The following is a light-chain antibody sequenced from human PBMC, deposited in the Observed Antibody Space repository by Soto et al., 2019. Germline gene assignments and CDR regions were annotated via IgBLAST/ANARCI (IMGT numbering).Light chain of an antibody. V-gene: IGKV3-11*01. CDR1: QSISNY. CDR2: DAS. Sequence: EIVLTQSPATLSLSPGERATLSCRASQSISNYLEWYQQKPGQAPRLLVHDASNRATGIPARFSGSGAGTDFTLTIRSLVPEDFAAYYCQQRCNWPLTFGPGTKVDIK. J-gene: IGKJ3*01. CDR3: QQRCNWPLT.